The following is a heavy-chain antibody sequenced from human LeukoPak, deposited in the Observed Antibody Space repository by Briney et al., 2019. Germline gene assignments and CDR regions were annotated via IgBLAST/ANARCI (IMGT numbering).Heavy chain of an antibody. CDR1: GGSISSYY. CDR2: IYYNGNT. CDR3: ARRKHYDGGGYYYF. J-gene: IGHJ4*02. Sequence: SETLSLTCTVSGGSISSYYWSWIRQPPGKGLEWIGYIYYNGNTNYNPSLKSRVTISVDTSKNQFSLKLSSVTAADTAAYYCARRKHYDGGGYYYFWGQGTLVTVSS. V-gene: IGHV4-59*08. D-gene: IGHD3-22*01.